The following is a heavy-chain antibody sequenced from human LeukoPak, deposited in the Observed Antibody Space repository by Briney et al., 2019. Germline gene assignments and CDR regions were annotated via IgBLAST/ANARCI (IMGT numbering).Heavy chain of an antibody. Sequence: SETLSLTCTVSGGSISISDYYWSWIRQPPGKGLEWVGFIYYTGTTCNSPSLKSRATISLDTSKNQFSLKMSSVTAADTAVYYCARQFYASPPGLDNWGQGILVTVSS. CDR2: IYYTGTT. J-gene: IGHJ4*02. D-gene: IGHD5/OR15-5a*01. CDR1: GGSISISDYY. V-gene: IGHV4-30-4*01. CDR3: ARQFYASPPGLDN.